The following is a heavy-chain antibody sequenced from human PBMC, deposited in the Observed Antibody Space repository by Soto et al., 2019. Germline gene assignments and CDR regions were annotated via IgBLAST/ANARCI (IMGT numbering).Heavy chain of an antibody. J-gene: IGHJ4*02. Sequence: ASVKVSCKTSGFTFTNSAVQWVRQARGQRLELIGWIVVGSGDTNYAQKFQERVTITRDMSTSTAYLELSSLRSEDTAVYYCAADPSTYYDFWTGSWTPLWGYWGQGTLVTVSS. CDR3: AADPSTYYDFWTGSWTPLWGY. CDR1: GFTFTNSA. V-gene: IGHV1-58*01. CDR2: IVVGSGDT. D-gene: IGHD3-3*01.